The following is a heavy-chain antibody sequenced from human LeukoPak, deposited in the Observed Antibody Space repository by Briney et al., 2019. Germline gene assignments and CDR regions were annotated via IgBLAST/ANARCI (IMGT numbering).Heavy chain of an antibody. CDR3: ARDNQEEQWLGDAFDI. V-gene: IGHV4-4*07. D-gene: IGHD6-19*01. J-gene: IGHJ3*02. CDR2: IYTSGST. CDR1: GGSISSYY. Sequence: KPSETLSLTCTVSGGSISSYYWSWIRQPAGKGLEWIGRIYTSGSTNYNPSLKSRVTMSVDTSKNQFSLKLSSVTAADTAVYYCARDNQEEQWLGDAFDIWGQGTMVTVSS.